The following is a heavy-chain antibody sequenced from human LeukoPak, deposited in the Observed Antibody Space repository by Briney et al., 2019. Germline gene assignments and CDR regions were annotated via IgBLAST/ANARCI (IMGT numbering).Heavy chain of an antibody. V-gene: IGHV3-23*01. D-gene: IGHD2-15*01. J-gene: IGHJ4*02. Sequence: PGGSLRLSCAASGFTFSSYAMSWVRQAPGKGLEWVSAISGSGGSTYYADSVKGRFTISRDNSKNTLYLQMNSLRAEDTAVYYCAKDQIVGYCSGGSCYPVDYWGQGTLVTVSP. CDR3: AKDQIVGYCSGGSCYPVDY. CDR2: ISGSGGST. CDR1: GFTFSSYA.